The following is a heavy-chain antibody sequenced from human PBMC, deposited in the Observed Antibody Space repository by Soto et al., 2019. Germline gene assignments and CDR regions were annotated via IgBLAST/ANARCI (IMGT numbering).Heavy chain of an antibody. D-gene: IGHD3-16*01. Sequence: QITLKESGPTLVKPTQTLTLTCTFSGFSLSTSGVGVGWIRQPPGTALEWLALISWDDDKRYSPSLTSRLTITKDPSKNLVALIMTNMAPVDTATYYCVRVLGYYGPGGDWFEPWGQGTLVTVSS. V-gene: IGHV2-5*02. CDR2: ISWDDDK. CDR3: VRVLGYYGPGGDWFEP. J-gene: IGHJ5*02. CDR1: GFSLSTSGVG.